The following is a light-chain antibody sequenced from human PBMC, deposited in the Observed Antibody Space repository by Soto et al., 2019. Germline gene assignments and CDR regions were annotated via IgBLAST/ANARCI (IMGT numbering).Light chain of an antibody. CDR3: AAWDGSLNGWV. V-gene: IGLV1-44*01. CDR1: SSNIGSNT. Sequence: QSVLTQAPSVSGTPGQRVTISCSGSSSNIGSNTVSWYQQVPGTAPKVLIYSNVQRPSGVPDRFSGSKSGTSASLAIGGLQSEDEADYYCAAWDGSLNGWVFCGGTKLTVL. CDR2: SNV. J-gene: IGLJ3*02.